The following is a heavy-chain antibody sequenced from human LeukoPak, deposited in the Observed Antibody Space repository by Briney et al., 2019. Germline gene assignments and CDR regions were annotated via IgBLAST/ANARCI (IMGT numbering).Heavy chain of an antibody. CDR2: ISSDGYST. D-gene: IGHD3-16*01. Sequence: GGSLRLSCAASGXIFNDYWLHWVRQAPGKGLVWVSRISSDGYSTDYAESVKGRFTISRDNGDNTLFLQMDSLRAEDTAVYYCARDRYAYDTAYDYWGQGTLVTVSS. J-gene: IGHJ4*02. V-gene: IGHV3-74*01. CDR3: ARDRYAYDTAYDY. CDR1: GXIFNDYW.